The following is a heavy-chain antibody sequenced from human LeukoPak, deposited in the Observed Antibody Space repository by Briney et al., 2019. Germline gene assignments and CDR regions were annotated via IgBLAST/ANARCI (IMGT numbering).Heavy chain of an antibody. D-gene: IGHD3-22*01. V-gene: IGHV3-23*01. CDR1: GFTFSSYA. J-gene: IGHJ4*02. CDR2: ISGSGGST. CDR3: AKDHGSMIVVVITPFDY. Sequence: GGSLRLSCAASGFTFSSYAMSWVRQAPGKGLEWVSTISGSGGSTYYADSVKGRFTISRDNSKNTLYLQMNSLRAEDTAVYYCAKDHGSMIVVVITPFDYWGQGTLVTVSS.